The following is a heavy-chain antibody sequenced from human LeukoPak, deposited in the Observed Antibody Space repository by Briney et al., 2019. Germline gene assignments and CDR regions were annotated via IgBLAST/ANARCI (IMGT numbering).Heavy chain of an antibody. J-gene: IGHJ6*02. CDR2: INNDGSTT. D-gene: IGHD2-2*01. V-gene: IGHV3-74*01. CDR1: GFTFSDYW. Sequence: PGGSLRLSCAASGFTFSDYWMHWVRQAPGKGLVWVSRINNDGSTTTYADSVKGRFTISRDNAKNTLYLQMNSLRAEDTAVYYCARHPIVIVPAAMAYYYYGMDVWGQGTTVTVSS. CDR3: ARHPIVIVPAAMAYYYYGMDV.